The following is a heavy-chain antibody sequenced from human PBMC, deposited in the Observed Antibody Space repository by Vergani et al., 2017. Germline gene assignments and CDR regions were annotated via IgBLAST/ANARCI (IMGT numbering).Heavy chain of an antibody. V-gene: IGHV3-23*01. CDR1: GFTFSSSA. Sequence: EVQLLESGGGLVQPGGSLRLSCAASGFTFSSSAMSWVRQAPGKGLEWVSAISGSGGSTYYADSVKGRFTISRDNSKNTLYLQMNSLRAEDTAVYYCAKASDYGDFHWYFDLWGRGTLVTVSS. CDR3: AKASDYGDFHWYFDL. CDR2: ISGSGGST. J-gene: IGHJ2*01. D-gene: IGHD4-17*01.